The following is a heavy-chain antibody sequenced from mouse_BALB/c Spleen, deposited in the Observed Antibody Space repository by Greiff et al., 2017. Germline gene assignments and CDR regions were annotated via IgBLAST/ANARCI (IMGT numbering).Heavy chain of an antibody. CDR3: ARWDYGYWYFDV. J-gene: IGHJ1*01. CDR2: ISSGGSYT. Sequence: EVKLVESGGGLVKPGGSLKLSCAASGFTFSSYAMSWVRQTPEKRLEWVATISSGGSYTYYPDSVKGRFTISRDNAKNTLYLQMSSLRSEDTAMYYCARWDYGYWYFDVWGAGTTVTVSS. D-gene: IGHD2-4*01. V-gene: IGHV5-9-3*01. CDR1: GFTFSSYA.